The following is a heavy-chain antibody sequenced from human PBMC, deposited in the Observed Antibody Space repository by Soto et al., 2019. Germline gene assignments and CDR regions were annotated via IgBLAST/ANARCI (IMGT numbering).Heavy chain of an antibody. CDR2: ISGSGGST. D-gene: IGHD6-19*01. CDR3: AKERVRAVAASNWFDP. J-gene: IGHJ5*02. CDR1: GFTFSSYA. V-gene: IGHV3-23*01. Sequence: GGSLRLSCAASGFTFSSYAMSWVRQAPGKGLEWVSAISGSGGSTYYADSVKGRFTISRDNSKNTLYLQMNSLRAEDTAVYYCAKERVRAVAASNWFDPWGQGTLVTVSS.